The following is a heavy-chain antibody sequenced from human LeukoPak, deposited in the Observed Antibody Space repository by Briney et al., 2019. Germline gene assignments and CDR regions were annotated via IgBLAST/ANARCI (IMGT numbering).Heavy chain of an antibody. D-gene: IGHD3/OR15-3a*01. V-gene: IGHV3-74*01. Sequence: GGSLRLSCAASGLTFSSHWMHWVRQAPGKGLVWVSRITNDGSSTTYADSVRGRFTISRDNSKSTLYLQMNSLRAEDTAVYYCANLGLDSLDVWGQGTTVTVSS. J-gene: IGHJ6*02. CDR1: GLTFSSHW. CDR3: ANLGLDSLDV. CDR2: ITNDGSST.